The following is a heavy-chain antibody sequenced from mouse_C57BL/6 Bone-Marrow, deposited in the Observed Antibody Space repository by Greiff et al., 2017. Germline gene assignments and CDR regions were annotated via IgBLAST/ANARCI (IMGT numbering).Heavy chain of an antibody. CDR2: LLPGSGST. CDR1: GYTFTGYW. CDR3: ARHDGNYGLYYFDY. Sequence: QVQLQQSGAELMKPGASVKLSCKATGYTFTGYWIEWVKQRPGHGLEWIGELLPGSGSTNYNEKFKGKATFTADTSSNTAYLQLSSLTTEDSAIYCGARHDGNYGLYYFDYWGQGTTLTVSS. J-gene: IGHJ2*01. D-gene: IGHD2-1*01. V-gene: IGHV1-9*01.